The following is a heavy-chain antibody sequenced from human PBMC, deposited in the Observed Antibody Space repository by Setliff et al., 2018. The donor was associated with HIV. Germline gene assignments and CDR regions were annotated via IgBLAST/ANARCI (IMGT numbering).Heavy chain of an antibody. CDR2: IYTSGST. J-gene: IGHJ3*02. D-gene: IGHD3-10*01. CDR3: ARQVSGWDAFDI. Sequence: SETLSLTCTVSGGSISSYYWSWIRQPPGKGLEWIGYIYTSGSTNYNPSLNSRVTISVDTSKNQFSLKMSSVTAADTAVYYCARQVSGWDAFDIWGRGTVVTVSS. CDR1: GGSISSYY. V-gene: IGHV4-4*09.